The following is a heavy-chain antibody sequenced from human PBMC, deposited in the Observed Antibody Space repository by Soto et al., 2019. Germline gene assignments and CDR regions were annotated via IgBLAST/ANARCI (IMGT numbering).Heavy chain of an antibody. V-gene: IGHV6-1*01. CDR2: TYYRSKWYN. CDR3: ARVPLAGGGLEIRDYSYYGMDL. J-gene: IGHJ6*02. Sequence: SETLSLTCAISVDSVSSNSAAWSWIRQSPSRGLEWLGRTYYRSKWYNDYAVSVKSRITINPDTSKNQFSLQLNSVTPEDTAVYYCARVPLAGGGLEIRDYSYYGMDLWGQGTTVTVSS. D-gene: IGHD2-8*02. CDR1: VDSVSSNSAA.